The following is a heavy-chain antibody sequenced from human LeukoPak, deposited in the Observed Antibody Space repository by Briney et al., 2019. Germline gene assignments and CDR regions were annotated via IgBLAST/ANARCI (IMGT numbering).Heavy chain of an antibody. CDR1: GGSISSYY. CDR2: IYYSGST. V-gene: IGHV4-59*01. Sequence: SETLSLTCTVSGGSISSYYWSWIRQPPGKGLEWIGYIYYSGSTNYNPSLKSRVTISVDTSKNQFSLKLSSVTAADTAVYYCARDRDGSAAYDYWGQGTLVTVSS. CDR3: ARDRDGSAAYDY. D-gene: IGHD6-13*01. J-gene: IGHJ4*02.